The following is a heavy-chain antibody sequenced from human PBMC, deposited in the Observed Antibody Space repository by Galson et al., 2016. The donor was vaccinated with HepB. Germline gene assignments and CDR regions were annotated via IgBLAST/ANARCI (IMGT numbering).Heavy chain of an antibody. CDR2: ISRRGDSR. J-gene: IGHJ6*04. CDR3: VQGSTAPAV. CDR1: GFTFSNYG. V-gene: IGHV3-23*01. D-gene: IGHD1-26*01. Sequence: SLRLSCAASGFTFSNYGMTWVRQAPGKGLEVVSSISRRGDSRDCEDSVKGRFTISRDNSKNTLSLQMNSLRAEDTAVYYCVQGSTAPAVWGKGTTVTVSS.